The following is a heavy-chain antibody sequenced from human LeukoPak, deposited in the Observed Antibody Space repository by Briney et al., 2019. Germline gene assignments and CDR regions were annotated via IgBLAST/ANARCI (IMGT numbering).Heavy chain of an antibody. CDR1: GYTFTGYY. J-gene: IGHJ5*02. V-gene: IGHV1-2*02. CDR2: INPNSGGT. Sequence: GESLKISCKASGYTFTGYYMHWVRQAPGQGLEWMGWINPNSGGTNYAQKFQGRVTMTRDTSISTAYMELSRLRSDDTAVYYCAREGSQLPGRHWFDPWGQGTLVTVSS. CDR3: AREGSQLPGRHWFDP. D-gene: IGHD2-2*01.